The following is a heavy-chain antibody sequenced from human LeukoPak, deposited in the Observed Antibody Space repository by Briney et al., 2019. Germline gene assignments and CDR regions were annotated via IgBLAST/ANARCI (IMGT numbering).Heavy chain of an antibody. Sequence: PSQTLSLTCTVSGGSISSGGYFWSWIRQPPGKGLEWIGEINHSGSTNYNQSLKSRVTISVDKSKNQFSLKLSSVTAADTAVYYCARAPYSSSWLDPWAREPWSPSPQ. D-gene: IGHD6-13*01. V-gene: IGHV4-30-2*01. CDR1: GGSISSGGYF. J-gene: IGHJ5*02. CDR3: ARAPYSSSWLDP. CDR2: INHSGST.